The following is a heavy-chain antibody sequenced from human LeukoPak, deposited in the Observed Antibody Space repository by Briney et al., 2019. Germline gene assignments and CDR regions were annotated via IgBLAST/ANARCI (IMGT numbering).Heavy chain of an antibody. CDR3: ARESPGVGATSNLIGYYYYYCMDV. Sequence: ASVKVSCKASGYTFTSYDINWVRQATGQGLEWMGWMNPNSGNTGYAQKFQGRVTITRNTSISTAYMELSSLRSEDTAVYYCARESPGVGATSNLIGYYYYYCMDVWGKGTTVTVSS. J-gene: IGHJ6*03. D-gene: IGHD1-26*01. V-gene: IGHV1-8*01. CDR2: MNPNSGNT. CDR1: GYTFTSYD.